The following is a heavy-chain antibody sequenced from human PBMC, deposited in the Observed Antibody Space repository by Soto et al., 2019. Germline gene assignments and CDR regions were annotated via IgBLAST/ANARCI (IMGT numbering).Heavy chain of an antibody. D-gene: IGHD1-7*01. J-gene: IGHJ4*02. Sequence: SVKVSCKASGGTFSSYAISWVRQAPGQGLEWMGGIIPIFGTANYAQKFQGRVTITADESTSTAYMELSSLRSEDTAVYYCARSNWNYGIWDYWGQGPLVTVSS. CDR2: IIPIFGTA. CDR1: GGTFSSYA. V-gene: IGHV1-69*13. CDR3: ARSNWNYGIWDY.